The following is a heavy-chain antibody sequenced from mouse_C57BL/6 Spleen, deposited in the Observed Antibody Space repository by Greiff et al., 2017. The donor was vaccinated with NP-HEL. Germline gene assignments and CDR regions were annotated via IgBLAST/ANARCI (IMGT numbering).Heavy chain of an antibody. J-gene: IGHJ3*01. D-gene: IGHD1-3*01. CDR2: IDPSDSET. CDR3: ARGEWGHVFAY. Sequence: QVQLQQPGAELVRPGSSVKLSCKASGYTFTSYWMHWVKQRPIQGLEWIGNIDPSDSETHYNQKFKDKATLTVDKSSSTAYMQLSSLTSEDSAVYYCARGEWGHVFAYWGQGTLVTVSA. V-gene: IGHV1-52*01. CDR1: GYTFTSYW.